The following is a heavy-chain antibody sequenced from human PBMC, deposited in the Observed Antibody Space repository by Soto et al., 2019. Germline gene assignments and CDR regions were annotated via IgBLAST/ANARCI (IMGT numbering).Heavy chain of an antibody. D-gene: IGHD5-12*01. Sequence: QVQLVQSGAEVKKPGASVKVSCKASGYTFTSYAMHWVRQAPGQRLEWMGWINAGNGNTKYSQKFQGRVTITRDTSAGTAYMALSSLRSEDTAVYYCARQIVATIPPGNDYYYYGMDVWGQGTTVTVSS. CDR3: ARQIVATIPPGNDYYYYGMDV. CDR1: GYTFTSYA. V-gene: IGHV1-3*01. CDR2: INAGNGNT. J-gene: IGHJ6*02.